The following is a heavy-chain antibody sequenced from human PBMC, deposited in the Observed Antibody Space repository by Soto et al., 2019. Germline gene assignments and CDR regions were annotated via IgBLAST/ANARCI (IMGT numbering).Heavy chain of an antibody. CDR3: ARDPPWSGPYGEDGGNY. CDR2: ISAYNGNT. CDR1: GYTFPSYG. D-gene: IGHD3-3*01. J-gene: IGHJ4*02. V-gene: IGHV1-18*04. Sequence: ASVKVSCKASGYTFPSYGISWVRQAPGQGLEWMGWISAYNGNTNYAQKLQGRVTMTTDTSTSTAYMELRSLRSDDTAVYYCARDPPWSGPYGEDGGNYWGQGTLVTVSS.